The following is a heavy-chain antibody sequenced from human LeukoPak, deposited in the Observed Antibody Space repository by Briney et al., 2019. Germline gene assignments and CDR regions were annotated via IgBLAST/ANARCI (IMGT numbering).Heavy chain of an antibody. D-gene: IGHD6-25*01. CDR2: IIPIFGTA. Sequence: SVKVSCKASGGTFSSYAISWVRQAPGQGLEWMGGIIPIFGTANYAQKFQDRVTITADESTSTAYMELSSLRSEDTAVYYCATPSLAAAGDNAFWAFDIWGQGTMVTVSS. CDR1: GGTFSSYA. CDR3: ATPSLAAAGDNAFWAFDI. V-gene: IGHV1-69*13. J-gene: IGHJ3*02.